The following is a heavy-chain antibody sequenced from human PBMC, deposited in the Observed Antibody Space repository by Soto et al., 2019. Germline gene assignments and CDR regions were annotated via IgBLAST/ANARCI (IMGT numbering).Heavy chain of an antibody. CDR3: ARDPDASRRGTLGYGMDV. V-gene: IGHV3-74*01. CDR1: GFTFSSYW. Sequence: EVQLVESGGGLVQPGGSLRLSCAASGFTFSSYWMHWVRQAPGKGLVWVSRINSDGSSTSYADSVKGRFTISRDNAKNTLYLQMNSLRAEDTAVYYCARDPDASRRGTLGYGMDVWGQGTTVTVSS. D-gene: IGHD2-8*01. J-gene: IGHJ6*02. CDR2: INSDGSST.